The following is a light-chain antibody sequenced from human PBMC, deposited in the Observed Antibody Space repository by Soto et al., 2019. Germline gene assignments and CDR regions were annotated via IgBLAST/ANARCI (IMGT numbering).Light chain of an antibody. CDR1: SSDVGGYNY. CDR2: EVS. V-gene: IGLV2-14*01. CDR3: SSYTSSSNYV. Sequence: QSALTHPASVSWSPGQSITISCTGTSSDVGGYNYVSWHQQHPGKAPKLMIYEVSNRPSGVSNRFSGSKSGNTASLTISGLQAEEEADYYCSSYTSSSNYVFGTGTKVTVL. J-gene: IGLJ1*01.